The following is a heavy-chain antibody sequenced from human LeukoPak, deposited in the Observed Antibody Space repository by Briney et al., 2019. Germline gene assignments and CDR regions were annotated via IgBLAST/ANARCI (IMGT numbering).Heavy chain of an antibody. CDR3: ARDLREMATNN. CDR2: IYTSGSI. Sequence: SETLSLTCTVSGGSISSYYWSWIRQPAGKGLEWIGRIYTSGSITYNPSLKSRVSMSVDTSKNQFSLKLSSVTAADTAVYYCARDLREMATNNWGQGTLVTVSS. D-gene: IGHD5-24*01. V-gene: IGHV4-4*07. J-gene: IGHJ4*02. CDR1: GGSISSYY.